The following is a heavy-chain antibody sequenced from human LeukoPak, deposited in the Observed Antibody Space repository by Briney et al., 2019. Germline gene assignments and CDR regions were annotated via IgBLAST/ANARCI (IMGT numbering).Heavy chain of an antibody. CDR3: ARGDDITAGSYYFDC. V-gene: IGHV1-46*01. CDR1: GGTFTSYY. CDR2: INPSGGST. D-gene: IGHD6-13*01. Sequence: RASVKVSCKASGGTFTSYYMHWVRQAPGQGLEWMGIINPSGGSTSYAQKFQGRVTMTRDTSTSTVYMELSSLRSEDTAVYYCARGDDITAGSYYFDCWGQGTLVTVSS. J-gene: IGHJ4*02.